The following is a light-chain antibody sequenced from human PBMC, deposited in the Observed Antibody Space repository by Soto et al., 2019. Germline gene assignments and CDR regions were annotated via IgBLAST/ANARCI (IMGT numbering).Light chain of an antibody. CDR2: DVT. Sequence: QSVLSQPASVSGSPGQSITISCTGTSSDVGGYNYVFWYQHPPGKAPKLMIYDVTNRPSGVSNRFSGSKSGNTASLTISGLQAEDEADYYCTSYTSSSTYFFGTGTKVTVL. J-gene: IGLJ1*01. CDR3: TSYTSSSTYF. V-gene: IGLV2-14*03. CDR1: SSDVGGYNY.